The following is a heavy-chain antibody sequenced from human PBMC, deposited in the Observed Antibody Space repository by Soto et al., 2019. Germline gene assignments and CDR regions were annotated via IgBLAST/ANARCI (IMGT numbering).Heavy chain of an antibody. CDR3: ARDEGYYGPFDY. V-gene: IGHV4-59*01. J-gene: IGHJ4*02. Sequence: PSETLSLTCTVSGGSISSYYWSWIRQPPGKGLEWIGYIYYSGSTNYNPSPKSRVTISVDTSKNQFSLKLSSVTAADTAVYYCARDEGYYGPFDYWGQGTLVTVSS. D-gene: IGHD3-22*01. CDR2: IYYSGST. CDR1: GGSISSYY.